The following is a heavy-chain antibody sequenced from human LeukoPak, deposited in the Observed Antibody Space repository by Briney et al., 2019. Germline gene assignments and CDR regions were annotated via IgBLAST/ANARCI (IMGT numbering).Heavy chain of an antibody. J-gene: IGHJ3*02. CDR2: IYHSGST. CDR1: GYSISSGYY. D-gene: IGHD3-3*01. Sequence: LETLSLTCTVSGYSISSGYYWGWIRQPPGKGLEWIGSIYHSGSTYYNPSLKSRVTISVDTSKNQFSLKLSSVTAADTAVYYCARYYDFWSGRLRHDAFDIWGQGTMVTVSS. V-gene: IGHV4-38-2*02. CDR3: ARYYDFWSGRLRHDAFDI.